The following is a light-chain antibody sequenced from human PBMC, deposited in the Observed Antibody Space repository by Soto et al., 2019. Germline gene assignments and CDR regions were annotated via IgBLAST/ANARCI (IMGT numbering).Light chain of an antibody. CDR1: QGIRNS. CDR3: QQSYSTLWT. J-gene: IGKJ1*01. CDR2: GAS. V-gene: IGKV1-39*01. Sequence: DIQMTQSPSSLSASVGDRVTITCRASQGIRNSLAWYQQKPGKVPELLIYGASSLQSGVPSRFSGSGSGTDFTLTISSLQPEDFATYYCQQSYSTLWTFGQGTKVEIK.